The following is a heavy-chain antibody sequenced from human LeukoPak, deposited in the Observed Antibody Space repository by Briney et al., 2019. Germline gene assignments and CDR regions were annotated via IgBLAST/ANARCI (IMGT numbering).Heavy chain of an antibody. CDR3: ARHARRQTYYYDSSGSPGGPDY. D-gene: IGHD3-22*01. Sequence: SETLSLTCTVSGGSISSSSYYWGWIRQPPGKGLEWIGSIYYSGSTYYNPSLKSRVTISVDTSKNQFSLKLSSVTAADTAVYYCARHARRQTYYYDSSGSPGGPDYWGQGTLVTVSS. V-gene: IGHV4-39*01. CDR2: IYYSGST. CDR1: GGSISSSSYY. J-gene: IGHJ4*02.